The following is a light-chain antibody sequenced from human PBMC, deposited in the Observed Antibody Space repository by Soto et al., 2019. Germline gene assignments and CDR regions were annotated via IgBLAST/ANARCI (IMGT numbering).Light chain of an antibody. V-gene: IGKV3-20*01. CDR2: GAS. CDR1: QSVSSSY. J-gene: IGKJ1*01. Sequence: IRFTQTPGTLSLSPVERATLSCRASQSVSSSYLAWYQQKPGQAPRLLIYGASSRATGIPDRFSGSGSGTDFTLTIRRLAPEDFAVYYCQQYGSSPPTWTFGQGTKVDIK. CDR3: QQYGSSPPTWT.